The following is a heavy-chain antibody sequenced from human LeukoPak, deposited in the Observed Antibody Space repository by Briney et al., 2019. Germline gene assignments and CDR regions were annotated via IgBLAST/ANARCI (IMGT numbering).Heavy chain of an antibody. D-gene: IGHD3-22*01. CDR2: IYPGDSDT. CDR3: ARHHYYDSSGYLSNWFDP. J-gene: IGHJ5*02. CDR1: GYSFTSYW. Sequence: GESLEISCKGSGYSFTSYWIGWVRQMPGKGLEWMGIIYPGDSDTRYSPSFQGQVTISADKSISTAYLQWSSLKAPDTAMYYCARHHYYDSSGYLSNWFDPWGQGTLVTVSS. V-gene: IGHV5-51*01.